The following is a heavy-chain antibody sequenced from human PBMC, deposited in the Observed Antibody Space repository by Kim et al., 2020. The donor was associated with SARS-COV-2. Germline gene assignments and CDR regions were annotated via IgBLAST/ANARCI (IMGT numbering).Heavy chain of an antibody. CDR2: YAT. V-gene: IGHV3-73*01. CDR3: VIRQTGQPAD. Sequence: YATAYAASVEGRFTFSRDASKNTAYLQMNSLKTEDTAVYYCVIRQTGQPADWGQGTLVTVSP. D-gene: IGHD1-1*01. J-gene: IGHJ4*02.